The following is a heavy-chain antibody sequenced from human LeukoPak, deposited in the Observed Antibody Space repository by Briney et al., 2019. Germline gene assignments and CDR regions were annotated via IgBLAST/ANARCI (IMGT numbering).Heavy chain of an antibody. V-gene: IGHV3-53*01. J-gene: IGHJ4*02. CDR3: AKGRAGNYYYDSSDY. CDR1: GFTVSTTY. CDR2: IYTGGST. D-gene: IGHD3-22*01. Sequence: GGSLRLSCAASGFTVSTTYMSWVRQAPGKGLEWVSIIYTGGSTYYAHSVKGRFTISRDNSKNTLYLQMNSLRAEDTAVYYCAKGRAGNYYYDSSDYWGQGTLVTVSS.